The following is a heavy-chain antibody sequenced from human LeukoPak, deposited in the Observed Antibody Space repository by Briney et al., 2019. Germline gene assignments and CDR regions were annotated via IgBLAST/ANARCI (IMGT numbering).Heavy chain of an antibody. Sequence: GASVKVSCKASGYTFTSYDINWVRQAAGQGLEWMGWMNPNSGNTGYAQKFQGRVTITRNTSIITAYMELSSLRSEDTAVYYCARDSSGWNPWGQGTMVTVSS. J-gene: IGHJ3*01. D-gene: IGHD3-22*01. CDR3: ARDSSGWNP. CDR1: GYTFTSYD. V-gene: IGHV1-8*03. CDR2: MNPNSGNT.